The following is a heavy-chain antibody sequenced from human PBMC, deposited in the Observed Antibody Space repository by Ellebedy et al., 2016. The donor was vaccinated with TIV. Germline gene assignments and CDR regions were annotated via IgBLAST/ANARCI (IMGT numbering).Heavy chain of an antibody. CDR2: IRSTGSDK. D-gene: IGHD3-10*01. J-gene: IGHJ4*02. CDR1: GFTFSNYN. V-gene: IGHV3-21*06. CDR3: ARAGRPLDY. Sequence: GESLKISCVASGFTFSNYNMNWVRQSPGKGLEWVSSIRSTGSDKYYAESVKGRFTISRDNAQDTLFLQMNSLRAEDTAVYYCARAGRPLDYWGQGTLVTVSS.